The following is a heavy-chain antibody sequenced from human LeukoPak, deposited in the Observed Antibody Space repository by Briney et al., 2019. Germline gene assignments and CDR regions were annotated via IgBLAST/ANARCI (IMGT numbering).Heavy chain of an antibody. CDR2: ISYDGSNK. CDR1: GFTFSSYG. J-gene: IGHJ4*02. CDR3: ARNARAGDTAMADY. D-gene: IGHD5-18*01. Sequence: GGSLRLSCAASGFTFSSYGMHWVRQAPGKGLEWVAVISYDGSNKYYADSVKGRFTISRDNSKNTLYLQMNSLRAEDTAVYYCARNARAGDTAMADYWGQGTLVTVSS. V-gene: IGHV3-30*03.